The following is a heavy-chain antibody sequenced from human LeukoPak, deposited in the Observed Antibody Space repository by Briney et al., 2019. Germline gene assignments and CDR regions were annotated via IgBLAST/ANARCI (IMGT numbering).Heavy chain of an antibody. D-gene: IGHD2-8*02. V-gene: IGHV3-30*12. CDR2: IQYDGSNK. CDR3: ATYRQVLLPFES. CDR1: GLSFSSYG. J-gene: IGHJ4*02. Sequence: PGGSLRLSCAASGLSFSSYGMHWVRQAPGKGLEWVAFIQYDGSNKFYADSVKGRFTISRGNSKNTLYLQMNSLRAEDTAIYYCATYRQVLLPFESWGQGTLVTVSS.